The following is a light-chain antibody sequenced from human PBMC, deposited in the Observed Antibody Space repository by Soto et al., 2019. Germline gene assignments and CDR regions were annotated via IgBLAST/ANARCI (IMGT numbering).Light chain of an antibody. CDR2: GAS. V-gene: IGKV3-15*01. Sequence: EIVLTPYPGPLSLSPGERATLSCRAGQSVRSNLAWYQQKPGQAPRLLIYGASTRATGIPARFSGSGSGTEFTLSISSLQSEDFAVYYCQQYYNWPRTFGQGTKVDNK. CDR3: QQYYNWPRT. J-gene: IGKJ1*01. CDR1: QSVRSN.